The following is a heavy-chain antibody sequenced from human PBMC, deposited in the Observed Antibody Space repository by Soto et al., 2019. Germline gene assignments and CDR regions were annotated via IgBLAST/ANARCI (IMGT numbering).Heavy chain of an antibody. CDR1: GFTFSSYG. V-gene: IGHV3-30*18. D-gene: IGHD2-15*01. Sequence: QVQLVESGGGVVQPGRSLRLSCAASGFTFSSYGMHWVRQAPGKGLEWVAVISYDGSNKYYADSVKGRFTISRNNSKNTLYLQMNSLRAEDTAVYYCAKDNTLAPRYCSGGSCYSGYYYGMDVWGQGTTVTVSS. CDR3: AKDNTLAPRYCSGGSCYSGYYYGMDV. J-gene: IGHJ6*02. CDR2: ISYDGSNK.